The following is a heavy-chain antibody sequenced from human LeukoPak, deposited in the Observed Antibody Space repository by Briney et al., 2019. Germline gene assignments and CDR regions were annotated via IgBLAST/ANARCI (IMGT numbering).Heavy chain of an antibody. D-gene: IGHD3-3*01. Sequence: ASVTVSCKASGYTFTSYGISWVRQAPGQGLEWMGWISAYNGNTNYAQKLQGRVTMTTDTSTSTAYMELRSLRSDDTAVYYCARSITIFGVDTNWGQGTLVTVSS. CDR1: GYTFTSYG. V-gene: IGHV1-18*01. CDR2: ISAYNGNT. J-gene: IGHJ4*02. CDR3: ARSITIFGVDTN.